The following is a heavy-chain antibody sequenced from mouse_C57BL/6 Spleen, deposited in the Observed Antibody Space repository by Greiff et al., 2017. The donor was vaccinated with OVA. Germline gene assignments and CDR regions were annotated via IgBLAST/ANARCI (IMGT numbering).Heavy chain of an antibody. V-gene: IGHV5-4*01. CDR3: AFSYYFDY. CDR1: GFTFSSYA. Sequence: EVQLVESGGGLVKPGGSLKLSCAASGFTFSSYAMSWVRQTPEKRLEWVATISDGGSYTYYPDNVKGRFTISRDNAKNNLYLQMSHLKAEDTAMYYCAFSYYFDYWGQGTTRTVSS. J-gene: IGHJ2*01. CDR2: ISDGGSYT.